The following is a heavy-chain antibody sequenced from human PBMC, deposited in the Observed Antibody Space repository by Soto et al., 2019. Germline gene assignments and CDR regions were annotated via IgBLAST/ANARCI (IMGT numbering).Heavy chain of an antibody. Sequence: EVQLVESGGGLVKPWGSLRLSCAASGFTFSSYCMNWFRQAPGKGLDWVSSISSSSSYIYYADSVRGRFTISRDNAKHSLYLQMNSMRAEDTAVYYCARDYYSSNWENGYYYYAMAVWGQGTTVTVSS. CDR1: GFTFSSYC. V-gene: IGHV3-21*01. J-gene: IGHJ6*02. CDR3: ARDYYSSNWENGYYYYAMAV. CDR2: ISSSSSYI. D-gene: IGHD6-13*01.